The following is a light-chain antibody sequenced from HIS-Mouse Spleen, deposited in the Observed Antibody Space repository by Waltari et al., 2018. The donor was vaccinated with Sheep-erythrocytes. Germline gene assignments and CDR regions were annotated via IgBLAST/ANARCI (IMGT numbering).Light chain of an antibody. Sequence: DIQMTQSPSSLSASVGDRVTITCRASQSISSYLNWYQQKPGKAPKLLIYAASSLQSGIRSRFSGSGSGTDFPLPISSLQPEDFATYYCQQSYSTPITFGQGTRLEIK. J-gene: IGKJ5*01. CDR1: QSISSY. CDR3: QQSYSTPIT. V-gene: IGKV1-39*01. CDR2: AAS.